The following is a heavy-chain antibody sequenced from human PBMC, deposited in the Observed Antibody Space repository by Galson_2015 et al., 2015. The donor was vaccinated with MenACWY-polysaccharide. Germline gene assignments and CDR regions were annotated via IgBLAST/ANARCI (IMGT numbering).Heavy chain of an antibody. V-gene: IGHV3-74*01. CDR1: GFTFSTYW. CDR2: INSDGSST. CDR3: ARGYSAYD. Sequence: SLRLSGAASGFTFSTYWMHWVRQAPGKGLVWVSRINSDGSSTNYADSVKGRFTVSRDNAKNTLYLQMNSLRAEDTALYYCARGYSAYDWGQGTLVTVSA. J-gene: IGHJ4*02. D-gene: IGHD5-12*01.